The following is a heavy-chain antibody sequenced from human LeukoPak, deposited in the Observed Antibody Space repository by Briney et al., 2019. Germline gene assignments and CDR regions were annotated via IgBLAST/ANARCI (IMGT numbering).Heavy chain of an antibody. V-gene: IGHV3-30*18. CDR3: AKGQQLPPMSYFDY. D-gene: IGHD6-13*01. J-gene: IGHJ4*02. CDR2: ISYDGSNK. CDR1: GFTFSSYG. Sequence: TGGSLRLSCAASGFTFSSYGMHWVRQAPGKGLEWVAVISYDGSNKYYADSVKGRFTISRDNSKNTLYLQMNSLRAEDTAVYYCAKGQQLPPMSYFDYWGQGTLVTVSS.